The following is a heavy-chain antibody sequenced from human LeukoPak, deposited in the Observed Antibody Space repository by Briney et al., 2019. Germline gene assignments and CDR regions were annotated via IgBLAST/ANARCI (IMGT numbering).Heavy chain of an antibody. CDR2: INSDGSST. CDR3: AKDLIAAAGALYNWFDP. Sequence: GGSLSLSCAASGFTFSSYWMRWVRQAPGKGLVWVSRINSDGSSTSYADSVKGRFTISRDNAKNTLYLQMNSLRAEDTAVYYCAKDLIAAAGALYNWFDPWGQGTLVTVSS. J-gene: IGHJ5*02. D-gene: IGHD6-13*01. CDR1: GFTFSSYW. V-gene: IGHV3-74*01.